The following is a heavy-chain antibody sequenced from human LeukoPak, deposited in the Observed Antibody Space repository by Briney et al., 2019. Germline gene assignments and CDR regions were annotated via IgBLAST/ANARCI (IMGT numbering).Heavy chain of an antibody. CDR2: ISYDGSNE. Sequence: GGSLRLSCAASGFIFSTYAMHWVRQAPGKGLEWVAVISYDGSNEYYADSVKGRFTISRDNSKNTLFLQMNSLRAEDTAVYYCARDSCTSTSCYPRDWGQGTLVTVSS. D-gene: IGHD2-2*01. CDR3: ARDSCTSTSCYPRD. CDR1: GFIFSTYA. V-gene: IGHV3-30-3*01. J-gene: IGHJ4*02.